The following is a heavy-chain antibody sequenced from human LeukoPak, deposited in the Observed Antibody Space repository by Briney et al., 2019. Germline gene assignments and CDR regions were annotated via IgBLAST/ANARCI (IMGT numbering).Heavy chain of an antibody. D-gene: IGHD1-26*01. V-gene: IGHV4-39*07. CDR3: ARDGELRGIFDY. CDR2: IYYSGST. CDR1: GGSISSSSYY. Sequence: SETLSLTCTVSGGSISSSSYYWGWIRQPPGKGLEWIGSIYYSGSTYYNPSLKSRVTISVDTSKNQFSLKLSSVTAADTAVYYCARDGELRGIFDYWGQGTLATVSS. J-gene: IGHJ4*02.